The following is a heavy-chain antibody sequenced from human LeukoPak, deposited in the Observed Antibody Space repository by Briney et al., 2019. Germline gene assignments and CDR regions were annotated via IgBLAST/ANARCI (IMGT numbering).Heavy chain of an antibody. CDR1: GCTFSSYW. D-gene: IGHD6-6*01. CDR3: ASDDYSSSSG. CDR2: INSVGRST. J-gene: IGHJ4*02. V-gene: IGHV3-74*01. Sequence: PGGSLRLSCAASGCTFSSYWMHWVRQAPGKGMVWVSRINSVGRSTSYADSVKGRFTISRDNAKNTLYLQMNSLRVEDTAVYYCASDDYSSSSGWGQGTLVTVSS.